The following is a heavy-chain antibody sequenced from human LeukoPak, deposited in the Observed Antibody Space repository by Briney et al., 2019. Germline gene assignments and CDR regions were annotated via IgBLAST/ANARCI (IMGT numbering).Heavy chain of an antibody. Sequence: KPSETLSLTCTVSGGSISSYYWSWIRQPPGKGLEWIGYIYYSGSTNYDPSLKSRVTISVDTSKNQFSLKLSSVTAADTAVYYCARHSYDYVWGSYPEGAFDIWGQGTMVTVSS. CDR2: IYYSGST. V-gene: IGHV4-59*08. CDR1: GGSISSYY. CDR3: ARHSYDYVWGSYPEGAFDI. D-gene: IGHD3-16*02. J-gene: IGHJ3*02.